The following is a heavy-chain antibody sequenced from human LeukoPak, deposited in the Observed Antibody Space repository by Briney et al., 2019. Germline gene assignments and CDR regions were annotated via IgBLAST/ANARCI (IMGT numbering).Heavy chain of an antibody. CDR3: AKGRDCSGGSCAFRPFDY. CDR2: INTAAGT. Sequence: GGSLRLSCTASGFTFSAYPLSWVRQATEKGLEWLSAINTAAGTSYADSVKGRFTISRDNSKNTLFLHMESLRAEDAAVYYCAKGRDCSGGSCAFRPFDYWGQGTLVSVSS. V-gene: IGHV3-23*01. J-gene: IGHJ4*02. D-gene: IGHD2-15*01. CDR1: GFTFSAYP.